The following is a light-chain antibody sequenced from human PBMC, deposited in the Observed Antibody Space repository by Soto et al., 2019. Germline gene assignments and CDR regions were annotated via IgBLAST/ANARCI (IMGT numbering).Light chain of an antibody. CDR3: LQRSNWPPLLS. CDR2: DAS. J-gene: IGKJ4*01. CDR1: PSVTTY. Sequence: EIVLTQYTATLSLSPGERATRSGRASPSVTTYLAWYQQKPGQAPRILIYDASSRATGIPARFSGSGSGTDFTLTISSLEPEDFAFYYCLQRSNWPPLLSFGGGTKVEIK. V-gene: IGKV3-11*01.